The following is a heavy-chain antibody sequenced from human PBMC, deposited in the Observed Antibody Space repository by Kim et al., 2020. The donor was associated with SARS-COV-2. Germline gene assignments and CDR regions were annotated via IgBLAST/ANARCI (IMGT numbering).Heavy chain of an antibody. V-gene: IGHV3-11*06. CDR2: ISDSSGYA. CDR1: GFTFSQYY. Sequence: GGSLRLSCAASGFTFSQYYMNWIRQAPGKVLEWLSYISDSSGYAVYADSVQGRFTISRDNAKNSLYLQMNSLRDEDTAVYFCARAGRGATIYDSLGQVTL. J-gene: IGHJ4*02. CDR3: ARAGRGATIYDS. D-gene: IGHD5-12*01.